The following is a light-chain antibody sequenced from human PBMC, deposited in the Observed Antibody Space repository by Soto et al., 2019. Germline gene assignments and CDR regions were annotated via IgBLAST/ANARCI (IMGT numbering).Light chain of an antibody. J-gene: IGKJ4*01. Sequence: DIRMTQSPSTLSSSLGDRFTITCRASQSISSWLAWYQQKPGKAPKLLIYDASSLESGVPSRFSGSGSGTDFTLTISSLEPEDFAVYYCQQRSNWPLTFGGGTKVDIK. V-gene: IGKV1-5*01. CDR2: DAS. CDR1: QSISSW. CDR3: QQRSNWPLT.